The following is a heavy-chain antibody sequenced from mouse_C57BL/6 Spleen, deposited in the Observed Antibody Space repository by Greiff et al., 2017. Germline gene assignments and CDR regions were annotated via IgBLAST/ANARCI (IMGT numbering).Heavy chain of an antibody. CDR2: IYPRSGNT. Sequence: VQLQESGAELARPGASVKLSCKASGYTFTSYGISWVKQRTGQGLEWIGEIYPRSGNTYYNEKFKGKATLTADKSSSTAYMELRSLTSEDSAVYFCARDWDGGVYYFDYWGQGTTLTVSS. CDR1: GYTFTSYG. CDR3: ARDWDGGVYYFDY. D-gene: IGHD4-1*01. J-gene: IGHJ2*01. V-gene: IGHV1-81*01.